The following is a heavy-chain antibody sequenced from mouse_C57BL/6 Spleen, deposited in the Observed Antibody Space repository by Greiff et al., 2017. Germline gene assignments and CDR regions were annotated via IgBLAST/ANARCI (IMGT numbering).Heavy chain of an antibody. CDR1: EYEFPSHD. D-gene: IGHD1-1*01. J-gene: IGHJ4*01. Sequence: EVQGVESGGGLVQPGESLKLSCESNEYEFPSHDMSWVRKTPEKRLELVAAINSDGGSTYYPDTMERRFIISRDNTKKTLYLQMSSLRSEDTALYYCARHPNHYYGTLYYAMDYWGQGTSVTVSS. V-gene: IGHV5-2*01. CDR3: ARHPNHYYGTLYYAMDY. CDR2: INSDGGST.